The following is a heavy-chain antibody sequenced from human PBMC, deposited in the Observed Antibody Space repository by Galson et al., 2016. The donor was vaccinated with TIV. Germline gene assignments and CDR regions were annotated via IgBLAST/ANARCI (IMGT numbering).Heavy chain of an antibody. Sequence: QSGAEVKKPGESLKISCKASGGTFISYAITWVRQAPGQGLEWMGTIIPVFGTPHHAQKFQGRVTITADESTSTAYMELSSLRSEDTAVYYCAKAYDSSGYENNWGQGTLVSVSS. CDR3: AKAYDSSGYENN. CDR2: IIPVFGTP. J-gene: IGHJ4*02. CDR1: GGTFISYA. D-gene: IGHD3-22*01. V-gene: IGHV1-69*15.